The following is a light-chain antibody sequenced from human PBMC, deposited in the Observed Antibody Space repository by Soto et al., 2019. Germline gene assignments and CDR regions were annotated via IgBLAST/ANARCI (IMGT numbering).Light chain of an antibody. J-gene: IGKJ3*01. CDR3: QQYGSSPFT. CDR2: DAS. V-gene: IGKV3-20*01. CDR1: QSVSSSY. Sequence: EIVLTQSPGTLSLSPGERATLSCRASQSVSSSYLVWYQQKPGQAPRLLIYDASSRATGIPDRFSGSGSGTDFTLTISRLEPEDFALYYCQQYGSSPFTFGPGTKVDIK.